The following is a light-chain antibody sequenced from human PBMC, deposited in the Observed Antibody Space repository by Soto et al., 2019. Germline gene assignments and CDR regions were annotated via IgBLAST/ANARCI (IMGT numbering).Light chain of an antibody. CDR2: EVI. V-gene: IGLV2-14*01. Sequence: QSALTQPASVSGSPGQSITISCTGTSGDVGPYNFVSWYQQHPGKVPKLIIFEVIYRPSGVSRRFSDSKSGNTASLTISDLQTDDEADYYCSPYTSLKTRVFGGGTKLTVL. CDR1: SGDVGPYNF. J-gene: IGLJ3*02. CDR3: SPYTSLKTRV.